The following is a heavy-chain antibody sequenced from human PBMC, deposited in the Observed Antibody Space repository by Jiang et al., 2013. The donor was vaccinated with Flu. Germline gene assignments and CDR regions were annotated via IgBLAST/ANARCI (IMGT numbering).Heavy chain of an antibody. CDR2: IYYSGST. Sequence: TCTVSGGSISSYYWSWIRQPPGKGLEWIGYIYYSGSTNYNPSLKSRVTISVDTSKNQFSLKLSSVTAADTAVYYCARAAYDSSGYIDYWGQGTLVTVSS. CDR1: GGSISSYY. J-gene: IGHJ4*02. D-gene: IGHD3-22*01. V-gene: IGHV4-59*01. CDR3: ARAAYDSSGYIDY.